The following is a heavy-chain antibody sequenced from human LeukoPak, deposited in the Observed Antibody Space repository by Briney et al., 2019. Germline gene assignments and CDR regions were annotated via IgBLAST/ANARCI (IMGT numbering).Heavy chain of an antibody. V-gene: IGHV7-4-1*02. CDR3: AREDLRGYSYGFDY. CDR1: GYTFTSYA. CDR2: INTNTGNP. J-gene: IGHJ4*02. Sequence: VASVKVSCKASGYTFTSYAMNWVRPAPGQGLEWMGWINTNTGNPTYAQGFTGRFVFSLDTSVSTAYLQISSLKAEDTAVYYCAREDLRGYSYGFDYWGQGTLVTVSS. D-gene: IGHD5-18*01.